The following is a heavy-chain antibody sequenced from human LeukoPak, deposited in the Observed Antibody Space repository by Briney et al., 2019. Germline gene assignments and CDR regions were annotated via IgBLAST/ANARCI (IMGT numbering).Heavy chain of an antibody. CDR1: GFAFSSYA. CDR3: AKRESDGVSVLSGA. Sequence: GGSLRLSRVASGFAFSSYAISWVRQSPEKGLEWVSAISTSGGSTNYADSVRGPFTISRDNTKTTVYLQLNRLRVEDTAVYYCAKRESDGVSVLSGASGQGTLVTVSS. V-gene: IGHV3-23*01. D-gene: IGHD3-3*01. J-gene: IGHJ5*02. CDR2: ISTSGGST.